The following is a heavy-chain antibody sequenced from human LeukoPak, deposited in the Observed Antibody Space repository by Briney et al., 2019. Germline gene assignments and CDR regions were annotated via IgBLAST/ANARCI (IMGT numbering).Heavy chain of an antibody. D-gene: IGHD3-22*01. Sequence: SETLSLTCTVSGGSISSYYWSWIRQPPGKGLEGIGHIYYSGNTNYNPSLKSRVTISVDTSKNQFSLKLSSVTAADTAVYHCARGDRSGPWDYWGQGTLVTVSS. CDR3: ARGDRSGPWDY. CDR1: GGSISSYY. V-gene: IGHV4-59*01. J-gene: IGHJ4*02. CDR2: IYYSGNT.